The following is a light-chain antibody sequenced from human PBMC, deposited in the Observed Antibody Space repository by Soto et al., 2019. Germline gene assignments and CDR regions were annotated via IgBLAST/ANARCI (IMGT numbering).Light chain of an antibody. J-gene: IGKJ1*01. CDR2: AAS. CDR3: QQSFSSPPWT. CDR1: QGISND. Sequence: DIRMTQSPSSLSASIGDRVTITCRASQGISNDLGWYQQKPGLAPKRLISAASTLQSGVPSRFRGSGSGTEFSLTISSLQPEDFATYYCQQSFSSPPWTFGQGTKVDIK. V-gene: IGKV1-17*01.